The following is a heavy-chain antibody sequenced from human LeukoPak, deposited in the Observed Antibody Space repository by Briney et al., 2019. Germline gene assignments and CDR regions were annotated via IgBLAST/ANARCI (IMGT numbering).Heavy chain of an antibody. CDR2: ISGSGGST. Sequence: PGGSLRLSCAASGFTFSSYAMSWVRQAPGKGLEWVSAISGSGGSTYYADSVKGRFTISRGNSKNTLYLQMNSLRAEDTAVYYCAKASRRITMIVVVIREYYGMDVWGQGTTVTVSS. D-gene: IGHD3-22*01. CDR1: GFTFSSYA. CDR3: AKASRRITMIVVVIREYYGMDV. J-gene: IGHJ6*02. V-gene: IGHV3-23*01.